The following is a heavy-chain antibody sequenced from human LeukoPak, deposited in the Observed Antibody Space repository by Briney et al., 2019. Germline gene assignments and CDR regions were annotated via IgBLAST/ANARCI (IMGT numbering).Heavy chain of an antibody. CDR3: ARDLVGGWDDSSGYYYGYFDY. CDR1: GFTVSSYY. Sequence: GGSLRLSCAASGFTVSSYYMTWVRQAPGKGLEWVSVIYSGGSTYYADSVKGRVAISRDNSKNTVFLQMNSVRAEDTAVYYCARDLVGGWDDSSGYYYGYFDYWGQGTLVTVSS. CDR2: IYSGGST. D-gene: IGHD3-22*01. J-gene: IGHJ4*02. V-gene: IGHV3-66*01.